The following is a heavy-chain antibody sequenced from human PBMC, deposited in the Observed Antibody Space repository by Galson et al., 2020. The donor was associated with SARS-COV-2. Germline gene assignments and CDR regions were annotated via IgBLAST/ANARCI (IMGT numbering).Heavy chain of an antibody. V-gene: IGHV4-59*01. Sequence: SETLSLTCTVSGGSISSYYWSWIRQPPGKGLEWIGYIYYSGSTNYNPSLKSRVTISVDTSKNQFSLKLSSVTAADTAVYYCARELRKYSSSWRGGYYYMDVWGKGTTVTVSS. CDR2: IYYSGST. CDR3: ARELRKYSSSWRGGYYYMDV. CDR1: GGSISSYY. D-gene: IGHD6-13*01. J-gene: IGHJ6*03.